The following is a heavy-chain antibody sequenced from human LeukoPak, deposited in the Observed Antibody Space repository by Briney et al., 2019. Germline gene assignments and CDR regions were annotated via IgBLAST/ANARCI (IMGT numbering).Heavy chain of an antibody. CDR1: VGSISSHY. CDR3: ARYIVGAANWFDP. Sequence: SETLSLTRTVSVGSISSHYWSWIRQPAGKGLEWIGRIYASGSTNFNPSLKSRVTMSVDTSKNQFSLKLNSVTAADTAVYYCARYIVGAANWFDPWGQGTLVTVSS. D-gene: IGHD1-26*01. CDR2: IYASGST. J-gene: IGHJ5*02. V-gene: IGHV4-4*07.